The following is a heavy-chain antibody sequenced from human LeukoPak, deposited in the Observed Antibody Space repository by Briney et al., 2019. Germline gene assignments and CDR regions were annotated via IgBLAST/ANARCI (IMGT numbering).Heavy chain of an antibody. Sequence: SETLSLTCAVYGGSFSGYYWSWIRQPPGKGLEWIGEINHSGSANYNPSLKSRVTISVDTSKNQFSLKLSSVTAADTAVYYCARERFGYSSSWYWFDPWGQGTLVTVSS. CDR2: INHSGSA. CDR1: GGSFSGYY. V-gene: IGHV4-34*01. CDR3: ARERFGYSSSWYWFDP. J-gene: IGHJ5*02. D-gene: IGHD6-13*01.